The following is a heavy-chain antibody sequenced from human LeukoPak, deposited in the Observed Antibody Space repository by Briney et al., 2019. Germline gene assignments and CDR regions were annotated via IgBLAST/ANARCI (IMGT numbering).Heavy chain of an antibody. CDR1: GGSFSGYY. CDR3: ARGTPPYYDFWSGYYRRGGWFDP. Sequence: SETLSLTCAVYGGSFSGYYWSWIRQPPGKGLEWIGDMNHSGSTNYNPSLKSRVTISVDTSRNQFSLKLSSVTAADTAVYYCARGTPPYYDFWSGYYRRGGWFDPWGQGTLVTVSS. CDR2: MNHSGST. D-gene: IGHD3-3*01. V-gene: IGHV4-34*01. J-gene: IGHJ5*02.